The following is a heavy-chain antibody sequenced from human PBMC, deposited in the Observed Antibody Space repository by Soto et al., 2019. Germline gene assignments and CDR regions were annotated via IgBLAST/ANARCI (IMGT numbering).Heavy chain of an antibody. D-gene: IGHD3-10*01. CDR2: IKQDGSEK. V-gene: IGHV3-7*03. CDR1: GFTFTSYW. J-gene: IGHJ5*02. Sequence: EVQLVESGGGLVQPGGSLRLCCAASGFTFTSYWMTWVRQAPGKGLEWVANIKQDGSEKYYVDSVKGRFTISRDNAKNTLFLQMNSLRAEDTAVYYCASQDYGSGPLIDPWGHGTLVTVSS. CDR3: ASQDYGSGPLIDP.